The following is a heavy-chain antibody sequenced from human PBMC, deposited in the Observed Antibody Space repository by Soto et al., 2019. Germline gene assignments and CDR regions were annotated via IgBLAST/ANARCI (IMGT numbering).Heavy chain of an antibody. CDR1: GGSISDISYC. CDR3: ARHKSGSDWLDP. D-gene: IGHD2-15*01. CDR2: MFYSGAT. J-gene: IGHJ5*02. V-gene: IGHV4-39*01. Sequence: SETLSLTCTVSGGSISDISYCWGWIRQPPGKGLQWIGCMFYSGATYYNPSLKNRVTLTVDTSNNEFSLKLVSVTAPDTAMYYCARHKSGSDWLDPWGQGTLVTVSS.